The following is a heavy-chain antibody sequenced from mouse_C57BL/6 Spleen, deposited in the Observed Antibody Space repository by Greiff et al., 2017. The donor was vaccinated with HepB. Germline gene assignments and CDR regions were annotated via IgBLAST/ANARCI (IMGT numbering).Heavy chain of an antibody. CDR3: ARNYAMDY. Sequence: QVQLQQSGPELVKPGASVKISCKASGYTFTDYYINWVKQRPGQGLEWIGWIYPRSGNTKYNEKFKGKATLTVDTSSSTAYMQLSSLTSEDSAVYFCARNYAMDYWGQGTSVTVSS. V-gene: IGHV1-84*01. CDR1: GYTFTDYY. CDR2: IYPRSGNT. J-gene: IGHJ4*01.